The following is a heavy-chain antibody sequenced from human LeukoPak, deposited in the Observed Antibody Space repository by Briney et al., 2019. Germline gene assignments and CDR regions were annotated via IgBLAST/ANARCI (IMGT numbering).Heavy chain of an antibody. D-gene: IGHD3-3*01. CDR2: FDPEDGER. CDR3: AIETPYNFWSGYQYFFDY. J-gene: IGHJ4*02. CDR1: GYTLTEFS. V-gene: IGHV1-24*01. Sequence: ASVKVSCKVSGYTLTEFSMHWVRQAPGKGLEWMGGFDPEDGERMYAQKFQGRVTMTEDTSTDTAYMELSSLRSEDTAVYYCAIETPYNFWSGYQYFFDYWGQGTLVTVSS.